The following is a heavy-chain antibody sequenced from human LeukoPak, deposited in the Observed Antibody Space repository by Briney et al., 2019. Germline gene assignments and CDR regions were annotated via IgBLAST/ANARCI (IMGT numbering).Heavy chain of an antibody. Sequence: PSETLSLTCTVSGGTISSSSYYWGWSRQPPGKGLEWIGSIYYSGSTYYNPSLKSRVTISVDTSKNQFSLKLSSVTAADTAVYYCASVDFWSGYYDYWGQGTLVTVSS. CDR2: IYYSGST. V-gene: IGHV4-39*01. J-gene: IGHJ4*02. D-gene: IGHD3-3*01. CDR3: ASVDFWSGYYDY. CDR1: GGTISSSSYY.